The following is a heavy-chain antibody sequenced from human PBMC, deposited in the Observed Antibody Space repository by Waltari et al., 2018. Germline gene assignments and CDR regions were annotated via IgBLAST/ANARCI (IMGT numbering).Heavy chain of an antibody. CDR1: GFTFNTYK. D-gene: IGHD1-26*01. Sequence: EVHLVESGGGLVQPGGSLRIYCVASGFTFNTYKMHWVRQAPGKGLVGVARINVDGRGGGCADSVQDRFTVSREDARNRFYLQMDSQEAEDPAVYYCARETEWGPDYWGQGTLVTVSS. V-gene: IGHV3-74*01. CDR3: ARETEWGPDY. CDR2: INVDGRGG. J-gene: IGHJ4*02.